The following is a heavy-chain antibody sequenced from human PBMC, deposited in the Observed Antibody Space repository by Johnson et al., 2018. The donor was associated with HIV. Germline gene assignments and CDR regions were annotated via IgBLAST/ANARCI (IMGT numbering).Heavy chain of an antibody. Sequence: VQLVESGGGLVQPGRSLRLSCTASGFTFGDYAMSWVRQAPGKGLEWVGFIRSKAYGGTTEYAASVKGRFTISRDDSKSIAYLQMNSLKTEDTAVYYCAKDSERITIFGVVIEFNTNDAFDIWGQGTMVTVSS. J-gene: IGHJ3*02. CDR2: IRSKAYGGTT. V-gene: IGHV3-49*04. D-gene: IGHD3-3*01. CDR3: AKDSERITIFGVVIEFNTNDAFDI. CDR1: GFTFGDYA.